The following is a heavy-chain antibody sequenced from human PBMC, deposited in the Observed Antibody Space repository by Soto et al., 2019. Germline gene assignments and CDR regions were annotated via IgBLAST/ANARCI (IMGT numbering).Heavy chain of an antibody. V-gene: IGHV3-23*01. CDR1: GFTFSSYA. J-gene: IGHJ6*02. CDR2: ISGSGGST. CDR3: AKVFGSSWYAEYYYYYGMDV. D-gene: IGHD6-13*01. Sequence: GGSLRLSCAASGFTFSSYAMSWVRQAPGKGLEWVSAISGSGGSTYYADSVKGRFTISRDNSKNTLYLQMSSLRAEDTAVYYCAKVFGSSWYAEYYYYYGMDVWGQGTTVTVSS.